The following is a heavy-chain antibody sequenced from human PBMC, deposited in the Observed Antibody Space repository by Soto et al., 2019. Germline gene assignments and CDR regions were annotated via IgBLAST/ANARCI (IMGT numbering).Heavy chain of an antibody. Sequence: GESLKISCNGSGYIFTSYWISWVRQMPGKGLEWMGRIDPSDSYTNYSPSFQGHVTISADKSISTAYLQWSSLKASDTAMYYCARQRARNYYCYYGMDVWGQGTTVTVSS. J-gene: IGHJ6*02. CDR3: ARQRARNYYCYYGMDV. V-gene: IGHV5-10-1*01. CDR1: GYIFTSYW. CDR2: IDPSDSYT.